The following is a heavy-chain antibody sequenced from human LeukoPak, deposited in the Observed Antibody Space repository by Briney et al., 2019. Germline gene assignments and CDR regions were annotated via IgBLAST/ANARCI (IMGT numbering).Heavy chain of an antibody. Sequence: GRSLRLSCAASGFTFSSYAMHWVRQAPGKGLEWVAVISYDGSNKYYADSVKGRFTISRDNSKNTLYLQMNSLRAEDTAVYYWASDFYSIAVAGYFDLWGGGTLVTVSS. CDR1: GFTFSSYA. D-gene: IGHD6-19*01. CDR2: ISYDGSNK. V-gene: IGHV3-30-3*01. J-gene: IGHJ2*01. CDR3: ASDFYSIAVAGYFDL.